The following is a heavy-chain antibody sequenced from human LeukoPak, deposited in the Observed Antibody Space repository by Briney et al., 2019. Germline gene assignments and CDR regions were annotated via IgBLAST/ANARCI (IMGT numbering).Heavy chain of an antibody. D-gene: IGHD3-10*01. CDR2: SYSGGVT. J-gene: IGHJ4*02. Sequence: GGSLRLSCAACGFTVNSNYMNWVRQAPGKGLEWVSVSYSGGVTYYADSVKDRFTISRDSSKSALYLQRNSLGADDTAVYYCARWGRNSGSHYFESYFDLWGQGTLVTVSS. CDR1: GFTVNSNY. V-gene: IGHV3-66*01. CDR3: ARWGRNSGSHYFESYFDL.